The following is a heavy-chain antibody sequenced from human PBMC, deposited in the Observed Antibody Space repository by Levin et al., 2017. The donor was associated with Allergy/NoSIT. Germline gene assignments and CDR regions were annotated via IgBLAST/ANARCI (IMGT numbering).Heavy chain of an antibody. V-gene: IGHV4-39*01. Sequence: SETLSLTCTVSSGSISSSTYYWVWIRQPPGEGLEWLATIHYSGITYYNPSLKSRITISLDPSNNQFSLRLTSVTAADTAVYYCAKHTDGRQRVGPVPDTDSFDHWGQGALVTVSS. D-gene: IGHD2-2*01. CDR3: AKHTDGRQRVGPVPDTDSFDH. CDR2: IHYSGIT. CDR1: SGSISSSTYY. J-gene: IGHJ4*02.